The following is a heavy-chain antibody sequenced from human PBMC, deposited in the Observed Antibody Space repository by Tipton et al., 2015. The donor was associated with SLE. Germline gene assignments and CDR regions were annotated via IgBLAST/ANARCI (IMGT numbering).Heavy chain of an antibody. J-gene: IGHJ5*02. CDR3: ARDSSGLGYYWFDP. V-gene: IGHV4-61*02. Sequence: TLSLTCSVSGGSISRGSNYWTWIRQPAGKGLEWIGRIFTSGSTDYNPSLRSRVTISLDTSKNQFSLKLSSVTVEDTAVYYCARDSSGLGYYWFDPWGQGTLVTVSS. D-gene: IGHD3-10*01. CDR2: IFTSGST. CDR1: GGSISRGSNY.